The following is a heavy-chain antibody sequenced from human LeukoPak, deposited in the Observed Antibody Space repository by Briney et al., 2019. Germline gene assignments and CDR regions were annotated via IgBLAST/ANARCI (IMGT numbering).Heavy chain of an antibody. CDR1: GFTFSSYE. D-gene: IGHD3-22*01. V-gene: IGHV3-48*03. CDR2: ISSSGSTI. J-gene: IGHJ4*02. CDR3: ARDFGPSVYDTSGYDY. Sequence: GGSLRLSCAASGFTFSSYEMNWVRQAPGKGLEWVSYISSSGSTIYYADSVKGRFTISRDNAKNSLYLQMNSLRDEDTAVYYCARDFGPSVYDTSGYDYWGQGTLVTVSS.